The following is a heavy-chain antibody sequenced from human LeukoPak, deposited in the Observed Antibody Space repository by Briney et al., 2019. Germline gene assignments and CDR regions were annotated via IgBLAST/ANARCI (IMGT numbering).Heavy chain of an antibody. Sequence: PGGSLRLSCAASGFTFSSYGMHWVRQAPGKGLEWVAVISYDGSNKYYADSVKGRFTISRDNSKNTLYLQMNSLRAEDTAVYYCARGISSTGWYYYYMDAWGKGTTVTVSS. J-gene: IGHJ6*03. D-gene: IGHD1-14*01. CDR1: GFTFSSYG. CDR3: ARGISSTGWYYYYMDA. CDR2: ISYDGSNK. V-gene: IGHV3-30*03.